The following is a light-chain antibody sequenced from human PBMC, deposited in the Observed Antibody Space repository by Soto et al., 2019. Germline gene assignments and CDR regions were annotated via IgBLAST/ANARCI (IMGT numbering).Light chain of an antibody. CDR2: AAS. CDR1: HDISIY. CDR3: QQLDTFLLT. J-gene: IGKJ4*01. Sequence: TQLTQSPSSLSASVGDRVTITCRASHDISIYLGWFQQKPGKAPKLLIYAASTLQSGVPSRFSGSGSGTDFTLTISSLQPEDFATYYCQQLDTFLLTFGGGTKVEIK. V-gene: IGKV1-9*01.